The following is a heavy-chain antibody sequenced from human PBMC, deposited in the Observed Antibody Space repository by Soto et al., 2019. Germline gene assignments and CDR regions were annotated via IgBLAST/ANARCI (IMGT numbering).Heavy chain of an antibody. CDR2: NNVSVGIT. Sequence: EVQLLESGGGLVQPGGSLTLSCGVSGLPFGTSTMSWVRPAPGKGLEWVSTNNVSVGITYYADSVQVRFTVSSDISDHPLFLQMTSLTAEDTAVYFCAKRAGPDSRSNAYFYDHWGRGVLVTVSS. CDR3: AKRAGPDSRSNAYFYDH. CDR1: GLPFGTST. V-gene: IGHV3-23*01. J-gene: IGHJ4*02.